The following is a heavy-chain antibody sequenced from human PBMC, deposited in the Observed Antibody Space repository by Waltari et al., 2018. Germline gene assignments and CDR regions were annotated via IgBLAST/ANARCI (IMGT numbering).Heavy chain of an antibody. CDR1: GYTFTGYY. D-gene: IGHD1-26*01. CDR3: ARERRGSLLPARDLFDY. V-gene: IGHV1-2*06. Sequence: QVQLVQSGAEVKKPGASVKVSCKASGYTFTGYYVHWVRQAPGQGLEWMGRINPNSGGTNYAQKFQGRVTMTRDTSISTAYMELSRLRSDDTAVYYCARERRGSLLPARDLFDYWGQGTLVTVSS. CDR2: INPNSGGT. J-gene: IGHJ4*02.